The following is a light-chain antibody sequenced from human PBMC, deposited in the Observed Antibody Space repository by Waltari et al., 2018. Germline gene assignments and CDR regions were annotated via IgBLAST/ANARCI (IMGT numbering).Light chain of an antibody. J-gene: IGLJ2*01. CDR3: YSTDSSGTQRV. CDR1: ALPKKY. Sequence: SYELTQPPSVSVSPGQAARITCSGDALPKKYAYWYQQKSGQAPVLVIYEDSKRPSGSPERFSGSSSGKTATLTLSGAQVEDEGDYYCYSTDSSGTQRVFGGGTKLTVL. V-gene: IGLV3-10*01. CDR2: EDS.